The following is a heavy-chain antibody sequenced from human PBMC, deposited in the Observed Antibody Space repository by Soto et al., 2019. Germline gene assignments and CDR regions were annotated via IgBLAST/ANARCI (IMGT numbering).Heavy chain of an antibody. CDR2: MNPDTGKT. D-gene: IGHD1-1*01. Sequence: QVQLVQSGAEVKKPGASVKVSCKASGYTFTSYDINWVRQATGQGLEWMGWMNPDTGKTGYAQKFQGRVTMTRDTSISTAYMELSSLRSEDTAVYYCARGPNWNVWFDPWGQETLVTVSS. CDR1: GYTFTSYD. J-gene: IGHJ5*02. CDR3: ARGPNWNVWFDP. V-gene: IGHV1-8*01.